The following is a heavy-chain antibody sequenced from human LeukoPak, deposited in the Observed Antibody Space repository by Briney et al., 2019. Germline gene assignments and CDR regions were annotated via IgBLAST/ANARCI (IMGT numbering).Heavy chain of an antibody. V-gene: IGHV3-23*01. Sequence: GASLRLSCAASGFTFSSYAMSWVRQAPGKGLEWVSAISGSGGSTYYADSVKGRFTISRDNSKNTLYLQMNSLRAEDTAVYYCAKDQYYDSSGYYCHYFDYRGQGTLVTVSS. CDR2: ISGSGGST. D-gene: IGHD3-22*01. CDR1: GFTFSSYA. CDR3: AKDQYYDSSGYYCHYFDY. J-gene: IGHJ4*02.